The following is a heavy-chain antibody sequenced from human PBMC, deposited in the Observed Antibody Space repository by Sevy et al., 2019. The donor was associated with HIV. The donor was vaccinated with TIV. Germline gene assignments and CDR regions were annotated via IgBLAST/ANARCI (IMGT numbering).Heavy chain of an antibody. D-gene: IGHD6-13*01. CDR1: GYTFTDFY. V-gene: IGHV1-2*02. J-gene: IGHJ2*01. Sequence: ASVKVSCKDSGYTFTDFYIHWVRQAPGQGLEWMGWINPKTGGTNKEQKFQDRVTMSRDTSISTHFIEMTRLRSDDTAVYYCARGIAAGGTDWYFDLWGRGTLVTVSS. CDR2: INPKTGGT. CDR3: ARGIAAGGTDWYFDL.